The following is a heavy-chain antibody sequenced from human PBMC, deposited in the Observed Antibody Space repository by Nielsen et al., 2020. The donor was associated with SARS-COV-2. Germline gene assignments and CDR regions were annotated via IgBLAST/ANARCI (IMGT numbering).Heavy chain of an antibody. V-gene: IGHV3-30-3*01. CDR1: GFTFSSYA. J-gene: IGHJ4*02. CDR2: ISYDGSNK. Sequence: GESLKISCAASGFTFSSYAMHWVRQAPGKGLEWVAVISYDGSNKYYADSVKGRFTISRDNSKNTLYLQMNSLRAEDTAVYYCARDRDGDFDYWGQGTLVTVSS. CDR3: ARDRDGDFDY. D-gene: IGHD4-17*01.